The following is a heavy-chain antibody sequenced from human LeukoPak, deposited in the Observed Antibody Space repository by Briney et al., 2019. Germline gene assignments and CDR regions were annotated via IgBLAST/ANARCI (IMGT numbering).Heavy chain of an antibody. CDR1: GFTFSSYS. Sequence: GGSLRLSCAASGFTFSSYSMNWVRQAPGKGLEWVSSISSSSSYIYYADSVKGRFTISRDNAKNSLYLQMNSLRAEDTAVYYCARDSAIYGWFGENYFDYWGQGTLVTVSS. J-gene: IGHJ4*02. D-gene: IGHD3-10*01. CDR3: ARDSAIYGWFGENYFDY. CDR2: ISSSSSYI. V-gene: IGHV3-21*01.